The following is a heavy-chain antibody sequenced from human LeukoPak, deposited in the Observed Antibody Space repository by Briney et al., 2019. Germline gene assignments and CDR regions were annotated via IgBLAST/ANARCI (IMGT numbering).Heavy chain of an antibody. CDR2: IYTSGST. D-gene: IGHD3-3*01. CDR1: GGSISSYY. CDR3: ARRVISEISIDKGNWLDP. V-gene: IGHV4-4*08. J-gene: IGHJ5*02. Sequence: SETLSLTCTVSGGSISSYYWSWIRQPPGKGLEWIGYIYTSGSTNYSPSLKSRVTISVDTSKNQFSLKLSSVTAADTAVYYCARRVISEISIDKGNWLDPWGQGTLVTVSS.